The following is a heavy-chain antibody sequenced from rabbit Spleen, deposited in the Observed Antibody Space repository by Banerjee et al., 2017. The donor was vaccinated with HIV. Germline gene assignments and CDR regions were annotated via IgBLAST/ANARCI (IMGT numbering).Heavy chain of an antibody. CDR1: GFDFSRYY. V-gene: IGHV1S7*01. Sequence: QLVESGGGLVQPGGSLKLSCKASGFDFSRYYVSWVRQAPGKGLEWIGIIYAAKGSTDYASWVNGRFTISSDNAQSTVDLKMTSLTAADTATYFCARAIVPWLGLTRLDLWGQGTLVTVS. J-gene: IGHJ3*01. CDR3: ARAIVPWLGLTRLDL. D-gene: IGHD4-1*01. CDR2: IYAAKGST.